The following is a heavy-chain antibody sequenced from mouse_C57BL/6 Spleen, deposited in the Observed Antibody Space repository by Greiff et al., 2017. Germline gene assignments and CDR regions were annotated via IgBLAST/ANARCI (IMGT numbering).Heavy chain of an antibody. CDR2: IDPSDSYT. CDR3: ARHGYDWAWFAY. D-gene: IGHD2-2*01. Sequence: VQLQQPGAELVKPGASVKLSCKASGYTFTSYWMPWVKQRPGQGLEWIGEIDPSDSYTNYNQKFKGKATLTVDTYSSTAYMQLRSLTYEDSAFYYCARHGYDWAWFAYWGQGTLVTVSA. J-gene: IGHJ3*01. V-gene: IGHV1-50*01. CDR1: GYTFTSYW.